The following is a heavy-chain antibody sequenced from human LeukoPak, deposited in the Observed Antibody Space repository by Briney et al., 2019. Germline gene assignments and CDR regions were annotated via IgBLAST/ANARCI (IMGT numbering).Heavy chain of an antibody. CDR1: NYSISNSLY. J-gene: IGHJ6*03. CDR3: ARGTYGHYMDV. V-gene: IGHV4-38-2*02. CDR2: IYRSGST. Sequence: SETLSLTCSGSNYSISNSLYWGWLRQPPGKGLEWIGSIYRSGSTFYNPSLKSRVTISLDTSKNQFSLKLSPVTAADTAVYFCARGTYGHYMDVWGKGTTVTVSS. D-gene: IGHD4-17*01.